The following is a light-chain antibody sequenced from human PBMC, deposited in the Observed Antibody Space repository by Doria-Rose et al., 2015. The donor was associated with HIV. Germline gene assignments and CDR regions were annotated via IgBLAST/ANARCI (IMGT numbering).Light chain of an antibody. Sequence: EIVLTQSPATLSLSPGERATLSCRASQSVSSNLAWYQQKPGQAPRLLIYDASNRATGIPARFSGSGSGTDFTLTISSLEPEDFAVYFCQQRSNWPPIFTFGPGTKVEIK. V-gene: IGKV3-11*01. CDR2: DAS. CDR3: QQRSNWPPIFT. J-gene: IGKJ3*01. CDR1: QSVSSN.